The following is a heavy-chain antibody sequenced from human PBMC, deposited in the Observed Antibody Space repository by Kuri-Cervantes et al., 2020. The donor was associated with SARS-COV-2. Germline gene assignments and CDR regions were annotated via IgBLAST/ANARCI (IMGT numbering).Heavy chain of an antibody. CDR1: GFTVSSNY. V-gene: IGHV3-53*01. CDR3: ARSQGEWDLLVPIAY. CDR2: IYSGGST. D-gene: IGHD1-26*01. J-gene: IGHJ4*02. Sequence: GESLKISCAASGFTVSSNYMSWVRQAPGKGLEWVSLIYSGGSTYYADSVKGRFTISRDNSKNTLYLQMNSLRAEDTAVYYCARSQGEWDLLVPIAYWGRGTLVTVSS.